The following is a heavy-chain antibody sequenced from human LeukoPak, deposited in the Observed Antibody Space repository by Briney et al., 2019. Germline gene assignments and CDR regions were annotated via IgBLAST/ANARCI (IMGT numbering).Heavy chain of an antibody. Sequence: MTGGSLRPSCAASGFTFSNAWMSWVRQAPGKGLEWVGRIKSKTDGGTTDYAAPVKGRFTISRDDSKNTLYLQMNSLKTEDTAVYYCTTRPAYYDILTGYYNVVDYWGQGTLVTVSS. CDR2: IKSKTDGGTT. CDR1: GFTFSNAW. V-gene: IGHV3-15*01. CDR3: TTRPAYYDILTGYYNVVDY. D-gene: IGHD3-9*01. J-gene: IGHJ4*02.